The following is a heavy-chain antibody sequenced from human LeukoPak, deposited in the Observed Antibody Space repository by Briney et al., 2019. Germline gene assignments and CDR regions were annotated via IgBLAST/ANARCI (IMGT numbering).Heavy chain of an antibody. Sequence: GASVKVSCKVSGYTLTELSMHWVRQAPGKGLEWMGGFDPEDGETIYAQKFQGRVTMTEDTSTDTAYMELSSLRSEDTAVYYCATDNPNAPSYYYMGVWGKGTTVTVSS. D-gene: IGHD2-8*01. CDR1: GYTLTELS. J-gene: IGHJ6*03. V-gene: IGHV1-24*01. CDR3: ATDNPNAPSYYYMGV. CDR2: FDPEDGET.